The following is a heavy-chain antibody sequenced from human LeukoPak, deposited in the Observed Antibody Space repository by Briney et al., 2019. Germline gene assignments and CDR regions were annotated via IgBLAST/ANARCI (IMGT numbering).Heavy chain of an antibody. Sequence: GGSLRLSCAASGFTFSSYSMNWVRKAPGKGLEWVSSISSSSSYIYYADSVKGRFTISRDNAKNSLYLQMNSLRAEDTAVYYCARFTVAAWGYYYYMDVWGKGTTVTVSS. CDR3: ARFTVAAWGYYYYMDV. J-gene: IGHJ6*03. D-gene: IGHD2-15*01. CDR2: ISSSSSYI. CDR1: GFTFSSYS. V-gene: IGHV3-21*04.